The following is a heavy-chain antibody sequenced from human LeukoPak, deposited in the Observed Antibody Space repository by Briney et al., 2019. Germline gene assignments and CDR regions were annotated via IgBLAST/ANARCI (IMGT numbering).Heavy chain of an antibody. CDR1: GFTFSSYA. V-gene: IGHV3-23*01. CDR2: ISGSGGST. D-gene: IGHD2-21*02. Sequence: GGSLRLSCAASGFTFSSYAMSWVRQAPGKGLEWVSAISGSGGSTYYADSVKGRFTISGDNSKNTLYLQMNSLRAEDTALYYCAKDYCGGDCYSGWYFDLWGRGTLVTVSS. CDR3: AKDYCGGDCYSGWYFDL. J-gene: IGHJ2*01.